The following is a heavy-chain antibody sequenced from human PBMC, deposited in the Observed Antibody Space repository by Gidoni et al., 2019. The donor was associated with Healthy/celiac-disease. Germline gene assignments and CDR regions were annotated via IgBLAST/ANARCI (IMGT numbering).Heavy chain of an antibody. D-gene: IGHD2-2*01. CDR3: ARVPRSYCSSTSCYEGNWFDP. J-gene: IGHJ5*02. Sequence: QLQLQESGPGLVKPSETLSLTCTVSGGSISSSSYYWRWIRQPPGKGLEWIGSIYYSGSTYYNPSLKSRVTISVDTSKNQFSLKLSSVTAADTAVYYCARVPRSYCSSTSCYEGNWFDPWGQGTLVTVSS. CDR1: GGSISSSSYY. V-gene: IGHV4-39*07. CDR2: IYYSGST.